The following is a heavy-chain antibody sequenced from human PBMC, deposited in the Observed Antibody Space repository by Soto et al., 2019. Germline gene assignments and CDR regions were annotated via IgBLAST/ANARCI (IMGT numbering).Heavy chain of an antibody. CDR1: GGSIRSSTYH. J-gene: IGHJ4*02. CDR2: AYYSEST. Sequence: PSETLSLTCTVSGGSIRSSTYHWGWVRQPPGRGLEWIGSAYYSESTYYNPSLKSRVSVSVDTSKNQFSLKVTSVTATDTAVYYCARHTNWKVDYWGQGTLVTVSS. D-gene: IGHD1-1*01. V-gene: IGHV4-39*01. CDR3: ARHTNWKVDY.